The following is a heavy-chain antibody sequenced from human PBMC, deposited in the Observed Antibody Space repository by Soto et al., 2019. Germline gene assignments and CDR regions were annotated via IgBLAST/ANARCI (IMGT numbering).Heavy chain of an antibody. D-gene: IGHD1-26*01. CDR2: IIPIGGTA. V-gene: IGHV1-69*05. J-gene: IGHJ5*02. Sequence: GASVKVACKASVGTFSSYAISWVRQTHGQGLEWMGGIIPIGGTASYAQKFQGRVTMTRDTSTSTVYMELSSLRSEDTAVYYCARDFYSGSYWGFFTWGQGTLVTVSS. CDR3: ARDFYSGSYWGFFT. CDR1: VGTFSSYA.